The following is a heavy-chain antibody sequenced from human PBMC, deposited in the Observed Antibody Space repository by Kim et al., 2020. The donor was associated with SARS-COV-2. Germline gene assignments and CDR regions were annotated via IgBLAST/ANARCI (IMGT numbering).Heavy chain of an antibody. V-gene: IGHV3-23*01. Sequence: GGSLRLSCSASGFTFNTYAMNWVRQTPGKGLEWVSTISGSGDNTHYADSVKGRFTVSRDNSKNMVYLQMNSLRAEDTAIYYCAKLGRPVLVITGTLEYWGEGTLLTVSS. CDR3: AKLGRPVLVITGTLEY. CDR1: GFTFNTYA. D-gene: IGHD1-20*01. CDR2: ISGSGDNT. J-gene: IGHJ4*02.